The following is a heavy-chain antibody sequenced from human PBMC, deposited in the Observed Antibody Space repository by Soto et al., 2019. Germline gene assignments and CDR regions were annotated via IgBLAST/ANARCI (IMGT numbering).Heavy chain of an antibody. CDR3: ARDSGQYVSTVAPFDF. D-gene: IGHD4-17*01. J-gene: IGHJ4*02. CDR2: IIPIFGTA. Sequence: QVQLVQSGAEVKKPGSSVKVSCKASGGTFSSYVSSWVRQAPGQGLEWMGGIIPIFGTANYAQKFQGRVTITADESTSTAYMELSSLRSEDTAVYYCARDSGQYVSTVAPFDFWGQGTRVTVSA. V-gene: IGHV1-69*12. CDR1: GGTFSSYV.